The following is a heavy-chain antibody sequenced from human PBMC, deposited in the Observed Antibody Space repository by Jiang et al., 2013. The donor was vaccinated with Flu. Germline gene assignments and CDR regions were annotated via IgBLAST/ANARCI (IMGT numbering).Heavy chain of an antibody. D-gene: IGHD6-19*01. J-gene: IGHJ4*02. CDR2: IYYSGST. V-gene: IGHV4-39*01. Sequence: LLKPSETLSLTCTVSGGSISSSSYYWGWIRQPPGKGLEWIGSIYYSGSTYYNPSLKSRVTISVDTSKNQFSLKLSSVTAADTAVYYCARLVAVASRVGDYWGQGTLVTVSS. CDR1: GGSISSSSYY. CDR3: ARLVAVASRVGDY.